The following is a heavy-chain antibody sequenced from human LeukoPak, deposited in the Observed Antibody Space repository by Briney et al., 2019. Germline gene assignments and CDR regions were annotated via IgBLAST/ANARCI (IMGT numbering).Heavy chain of an antibody. CDR1: GYTFTGYY. CDR3: ARGHLVYSGVHDY. J-gene: IGHJ4*02. CDR2: INPNSGDT. Sequence: GASVKVSCKASGYTFTGYYIHWLRQAPGQGLEWMGWINPNSGDTNYAQKFQGRVTMTRDTSISTAYIELSRLRSDDTAVYYCARGHLVYSGVHDYWGQGTLVTVSS. D-gene: IGHD1-14*01. V-gene: IGHV1-2*02.